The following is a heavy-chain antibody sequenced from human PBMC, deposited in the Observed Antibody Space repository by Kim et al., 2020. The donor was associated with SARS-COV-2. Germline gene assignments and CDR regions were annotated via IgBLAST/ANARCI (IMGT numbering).Heavy chain of an antibody. V-gene: IGHV4-34*01. CDR1: GGSFSGYY. CDR3: ARALERYQLLSSFDY. D-gene: IGHD2-2*01. CDR2: INHSGST. J-gene: IGHJ4*02. Sequence: SETLSLTCAVYGGSFSGYYWSWIRQPPGKGLEWIGEINHSGSTNYNPSLKSRVTISVDTSKNQFSLKLSSVTAADTAVYYCARALERYQLLSSFDYWGQGTLVTVSS.